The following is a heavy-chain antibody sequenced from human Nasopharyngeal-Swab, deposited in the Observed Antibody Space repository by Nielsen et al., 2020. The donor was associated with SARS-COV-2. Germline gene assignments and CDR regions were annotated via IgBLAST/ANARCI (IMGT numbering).Heavy chain of an antibody. CDR3: VKGVPQSGGMDV. V-gene: IGHV3-11*04. J-gene: IGHJ6*03. Sequence: GESLKISCAASGFSFSEYYMSWIRQAPGKGLEWISDISSSGSITHYADSMKGRFTISRDNAKKSLYLQMNSLRAEDTAVYYCVKGVPQSGGMDVWGKGTTVSVSS. CDR2: ISSSGSIT. CDR1: GFSFSEYY. D-gene: IGHD3-10*01.